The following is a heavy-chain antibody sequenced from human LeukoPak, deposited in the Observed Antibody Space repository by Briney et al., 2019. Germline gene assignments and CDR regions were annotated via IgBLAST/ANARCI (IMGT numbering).Heavy chain of an antibody. J-gene: IGHJ6*02. V-gene: IGHV3-13*01. CDR1: GFTFSRFD. D-gene: IGHD6-19*01. Sequence: PGGSRRLSWAASGFTFSRFDMHWVRQPAGKGLEWVSPICAAGDTFYSDSVKGRFTISRDNAKNSLYLQMDDLRGGDTARYYCARENVLAVAGTNYYYGMDVWGQGTPVTVS. CDR2: ICAAGDT. CDR3: ARENVLAVAGTNYYYGMDV.